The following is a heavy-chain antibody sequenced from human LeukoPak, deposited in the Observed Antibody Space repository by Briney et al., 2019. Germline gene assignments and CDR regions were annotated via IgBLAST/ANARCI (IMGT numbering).Heavy chain of an antibody. CDR2: ISSSSSTI. CDR1: GFTFSSYS. Sequence: GGSLRLSCAASGFTFSSYSMNWVRQAPGKGLEWVSYISSSSSTIYYADSVKGRFTISRDNSENTLCLQMNSLRGDDMGVYYCARDSGPTVPSFFDNWGQGARVIVSS. J-gene: IGHJ4*02. V-gene: IGHV3-48*01. D-gene: IGHD2-15*01. CDR3: ARDSGPTVPSFFDN.